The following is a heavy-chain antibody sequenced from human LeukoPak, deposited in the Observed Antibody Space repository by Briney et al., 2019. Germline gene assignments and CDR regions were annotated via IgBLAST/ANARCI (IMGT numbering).Heavy chain of an antibody. V-gene: IGHV3-74*01. D-gene: IGHD4-17*01. CDR1: GFNFSTYW. CDR3: ARVVRYFDY. CDR2: IRGDGGDI. Sequence: PGGSVRLSCAASGFNFSTYWMHWVRQAPGKGLVWVSRIRGDGGDISYADSVKGRFTISRDNAKNTLYLQMNSLSAEDTALYYCARVVRYFDYWGQGTLVTVSS. J-gene: IGHJ4*02.